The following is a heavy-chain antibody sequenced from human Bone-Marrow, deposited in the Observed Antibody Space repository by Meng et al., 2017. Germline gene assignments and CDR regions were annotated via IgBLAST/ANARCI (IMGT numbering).Heavy chain of an antibody. CDR3: ARKSDYDFWSGYYYYYYGMDV. V-gene: IGHV3-21*01. D-gene: IGHD3-3*01. CDR2: ISSSSSYI. Sequence: GESLKISCAASGFTFSSYSMNWVRQAPGKGLEWVSSISSSSSYIYYADSVKGRFTISRDNAKNSLYLQMNSLRAEDTAVYYWARKSDYDFWSGYYYYYYGMDVWGQGTTVTVSS. CDR1: GFTFSSYS. J-gene: IGHJ6*02.